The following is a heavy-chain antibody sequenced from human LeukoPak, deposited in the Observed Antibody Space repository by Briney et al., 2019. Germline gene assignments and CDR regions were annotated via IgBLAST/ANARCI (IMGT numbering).Heavy chain of an antibody. CDR2: INHSGST. V-gene: IGHV4-38-2*02. D-gene: IGHD6-19*01. J-gene: IGHJ4*02. CDR1: GYSISSGYY. CDR3: ARAEDIAVAGTSPFDY. Sequence: SETLSLTCTVSGYSISSGYYWGWIRQPPGKGLEWIGEINHSGSTNYNPSLKSRVTISVDTSKNQFSLKLSSVTAADTAVYYCARAEDIAVAGTSPFDYWGQGTLVTVSS.